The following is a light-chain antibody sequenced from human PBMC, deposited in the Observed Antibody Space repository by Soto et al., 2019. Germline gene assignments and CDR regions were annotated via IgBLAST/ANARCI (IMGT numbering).Light chain of an antibody. J-gene: IGKJ2*01. CDR3: QQYNSYST. CDR2: DAS. CDR1: QSISSW. V-gene: IGKV1-5*01. Sequence: DIQMTQSPSTLSASVGDRVTITCRASQSISSWLAWYQQKPGKAPKLLIYDASSLESGVPSRFSGSGSGTEFTLTISSLQPDDFAHYYCQQYNSYSTFGQGTKLEIK.